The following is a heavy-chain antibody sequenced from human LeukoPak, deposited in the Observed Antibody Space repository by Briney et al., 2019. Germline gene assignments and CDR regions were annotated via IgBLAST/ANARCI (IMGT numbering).Heavy chain of an antibody. CDR1: GYTFTSYA. D-gene: IGHD3-10*01. CDR2: IIPILGIA. CDR3: ASERFGVNTSRGWVLNI. Sequence: GASVKVSCKASGYTFTSYAISWVRQAPGQGLEWMGRIIPILGIANYAQKFQGRVTITADKSTSTAYMELSSLRSEDTAVYYCASERFGVNTSRGWVLNIWGQGTMVTVSS. V-gene: IGHV1-69*04. J-gene: IGHJ3*02.